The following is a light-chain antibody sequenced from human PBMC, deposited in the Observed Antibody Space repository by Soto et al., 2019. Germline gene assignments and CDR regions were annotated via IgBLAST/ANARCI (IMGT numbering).Light chain of an antibody. CDR1: QSISSW. Sequence: DIQMTQSPSTLSASVGDRVTITCRASQSISSWLAWYQQKPGKAPKLLIYDASSLESGVASSFSGSGSGTEFTLTISSVQPDDFATYYCQQYNSYPLTFGGGTKVEIK. J-gene: IGKJ4*01. CDR2: DAS. V-gene: IGKV1-5*01. CDR3: QQYNSYPLT.